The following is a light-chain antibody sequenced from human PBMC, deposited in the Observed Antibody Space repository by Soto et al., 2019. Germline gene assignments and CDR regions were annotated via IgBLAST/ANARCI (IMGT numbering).Light chain of an antibody. J-gene: IGLJ2*01. Sequence: QSALTQPASVSGSPGQSITFSCTGTSSDVGGYNYVSWYQQHPGKAPKLIIYEVSHRPSGVSIRFSGSKSGNTASLTISGLQADDEADYYCSSYTVSSTLEVFGGGTKLTVL. CDR2: EVS. CDR3: SSYTVSSTLEV. CDR1: SSDVGGYNY. V-gene: IGLV2-14*01.